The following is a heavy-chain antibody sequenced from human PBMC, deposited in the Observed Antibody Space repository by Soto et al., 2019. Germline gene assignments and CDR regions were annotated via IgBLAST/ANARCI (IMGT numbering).Heavy chain of an antibody. CDR2: LYYTGST. D-gene: IGHD3-10*01. J-gene: IGHJ4*02. V-gene: IGHV4-31*03. CDR3: ARFRVWPTYYFDY. CDR1: GGSISRGGYY. Sequence: QVQLQESGPGLVKPSQTLSLTCSVSGGSISRGGYYWSGIRQHPGKGLEWIGYLYYTGSTSYNPSIKSRHTLSVDTSKNQFSLKLSSVTAADTAGYSCARFRVWPTYYFDYWGKGTLVTVSS.